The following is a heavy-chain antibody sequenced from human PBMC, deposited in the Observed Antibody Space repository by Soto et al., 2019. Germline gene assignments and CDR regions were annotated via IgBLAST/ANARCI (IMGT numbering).Heavy chain of an antibody. D-gene: IGHD5-18*01. CDR3: ALGGYNYVRPLDF. Sequence: SGTLSLTCSVSGGTVSSYHHNWIRQAPGKGLEWLGYIYHSGKTFYTPALTGRLSISRDTSKNQFCLTLNSVTAADTGLYFCALGGYNYVRPLDFWGQGTLVTSPQ. CDR1: GGTVSSYH. J-gene: IGHJ4*02. V-gene: IGHV4-59*02. CDR2: IYHSGKT.